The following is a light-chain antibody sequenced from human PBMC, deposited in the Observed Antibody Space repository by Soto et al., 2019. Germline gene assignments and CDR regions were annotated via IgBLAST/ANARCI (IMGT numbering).Light chain of an antibody. CDR2: GTS. CDR3: QQYGSSPRGT. Sequence: VLSQSPGGLSFSPGEGSTVSCRASQSVPSTYFAWYQQKSGQPPRLLISGTSSRATGIPDRFSGSGSGTDFTLTISRLEPEDFAVYYCQQYGSSPRGTFGQGTRLEIK. V-gene: IGKV3-20*01. J-gene: IGKJ5*01. CDR1: QSVPSTY.